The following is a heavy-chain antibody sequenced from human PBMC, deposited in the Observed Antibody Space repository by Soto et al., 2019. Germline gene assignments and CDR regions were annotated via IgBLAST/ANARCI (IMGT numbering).Heavy chain of an antibody. CDR1: GGSISPYY. J-gene: IGHJ6*03. CDR2: VYYSGNT. Sequence: QVQLQESGPGLVKPSETLSLTCTVSGGSISPYYWSWIRQPPGKGLEWIGYVYYSGNTNYNPSLDSRVTISVDTSRNRFSLNLTSATAADTAVYYCARKGAAASYAHSYMDVWGRGTAVTVSS. V-gene: IGHV4-59*01. D-gene: IGHD6-13*01. CDR3: ARKGAAASYAHSYMDV.